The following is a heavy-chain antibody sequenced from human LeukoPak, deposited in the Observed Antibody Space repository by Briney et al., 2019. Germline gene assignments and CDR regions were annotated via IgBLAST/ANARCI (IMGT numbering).Heavy chain of an antibody. CDR3: ARETSREPVAMLFDP. CDR1: GFTFSSYW. CDR2: IKQDGSEK. V-gene: IGHV3-7*03. J-gene: IGHJ5*02. Sequence: PGGSLRLSCAASGFTFSSYWMSWVRQAPGKGLEWVANIKQDGSEKYYVDSVKGRFTISRDNAKNSLYQQMNSLRAEDTAVYYCARETSREPVAMLFDPWGQGTLVTVSS. D-gene: IGHD2-2*01.